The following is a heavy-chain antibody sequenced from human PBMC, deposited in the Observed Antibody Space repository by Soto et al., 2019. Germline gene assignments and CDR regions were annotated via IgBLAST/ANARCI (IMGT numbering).Heavy chain of an antibody. CDR1: GYTFTGSY. Sequence: QVQLVQSGAEVKKPGASVKVSCKASGYTFTGSYIHWVRQAPGQGLEWMGWINPKSGGTKYAQKFQGWVTMTRDTSITTAYIELSRLKSDDAAVYYSARDGFGIMGATPHGFDHWGQGTLVTVSS. CDR2: INPKSGGT. D-gene: IGHD1-26*01. V-gene: IGHV1-2*04. CDR3: ARDGFGIMGATPHGFDH. J-gene: IGHJ4*02.